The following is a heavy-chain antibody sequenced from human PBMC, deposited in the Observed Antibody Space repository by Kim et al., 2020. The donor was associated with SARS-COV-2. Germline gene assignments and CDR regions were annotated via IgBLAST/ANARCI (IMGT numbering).Heavy chain of an antibody. CDR1: GFTFSTYW. CDR3: VSETAHAGYYYMDV. CDR2: IKIDGSDM. V-gene: IGHV3-74*01. J-gene: IGHJ6*03. Sequence: GGSLRLSCAPSGFTFSTYWIYGVRQAPGKGLVWVSRIKIDGSDMKYADSVKGRFTASGDNAKNTLFLQTTSLRVDYTAVYYCVSETAHAGYYYMDVWGKG. D-gene: IGHD2-8*01.